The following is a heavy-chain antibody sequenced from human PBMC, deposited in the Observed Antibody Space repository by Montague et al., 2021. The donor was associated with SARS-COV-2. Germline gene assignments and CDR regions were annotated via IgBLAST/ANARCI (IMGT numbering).Heavy chain of an antibody. V-gene: IGHV3-48*03. CDR3: AIYSSGWYGWGFDY. CDR2: ISSSDSTI. D-gene: IGHD6-19*01. Sequence: SLRLSCAASGFTFSSYEMNWVRQAPGKGLEWVSYISSSDSTIYYADPVKGRFTISRDNAKNSLYLQMNSLRAEDTAVYYCAIYSSGWYGWGFDYWGQGTLVTVSS. CDR1: GFTFSSYE. J-gene: IGHJ4*02.